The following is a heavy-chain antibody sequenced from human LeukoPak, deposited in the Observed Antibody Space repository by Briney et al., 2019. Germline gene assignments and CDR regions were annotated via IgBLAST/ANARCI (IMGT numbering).Heavy chain of an antibody. J-gene: IGHJ6*03. D-gene: IGHD2-21*02. CDR3: ARSVFCGGDCSANYYYYYMDV. CDR1: GYTFTGYY. CDR2: INPNSGGT. V-gene: IGHV1-2*02. Sequence: VASVKVSCKASGYTFTGYYMHWVRQAPGQGLEWMGWINPNSGGTNYAQKFQGRVTMTRDTSISTAYMELSRLRSDDTAVYYCARSVFCGGDCSANYYYYYMDVWGKGTTVTVSS.